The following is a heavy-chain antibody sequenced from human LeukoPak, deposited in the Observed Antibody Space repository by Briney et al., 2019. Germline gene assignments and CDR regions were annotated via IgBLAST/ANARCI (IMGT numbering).Heavy chain of an antibody. J-gene: IGHJ4*02. V-gene: IGHV4-39*07. CDR2: IYYSGGT. Sequence: SETLSLTCTVSGGSISSTTYYWGWIRQPPGKDLEWIGNIYYSGGTYYNPSLKSRVTISVDTSKNQFSLKLSSVTAADTAVYYCAREGRRGLRDYYFDYWGQGTLVTVSS. CDR3: AREGRRGLRDYYFDY. D-gene: IGHD2-15*01. CDR1: GGSISSTTYY.